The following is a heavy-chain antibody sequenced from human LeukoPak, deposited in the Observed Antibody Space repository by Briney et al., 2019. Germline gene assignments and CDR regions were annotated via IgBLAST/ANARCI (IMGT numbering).Heavy chain of an antibody. CDR3: AKAYLEPPVYYYDSSGYYNRAFDI. J-gene: IGHJ3*02. Sequence: GGSLRLSCAASGFTFSSYAMSWVRPGPGKGLVWVSAISGGGGSTYYAHSVKGRFTISRDNSRDTLYLQMNSLRAENTAVYYCAKAYLEPPVYYYDSSGYYNRAFDIWGQGTMVTVSS. CDR1: GFTFSSYA. CDR2: ISGGGGST. D-gene: IGHD3-22*01. V-gene: IGHV3-23*01.